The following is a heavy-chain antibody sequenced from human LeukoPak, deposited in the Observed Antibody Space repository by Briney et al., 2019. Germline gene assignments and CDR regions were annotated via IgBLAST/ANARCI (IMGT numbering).Heavy chain of an antibody. J-gene: IGHJ6*04. CDR1: GGTFSSYA. CDR3: ASNGAYCSSTSCYAPSDYYYGMDV. Sequence: ASVKVSCKASGGTFSSYAISWVRQAPGQGLGWMGGIIPIFGTANYAQKFQGRVTITADKSTSTAYMELSSLRSEDTAVYYCASNGAYCSSTSCYAPSDYYYGMDVWGKGTTVTVSS. V-gene: IGHV1-69*06. CDR2: IIPIFGTA. D-gene: IGHD2-2*01.